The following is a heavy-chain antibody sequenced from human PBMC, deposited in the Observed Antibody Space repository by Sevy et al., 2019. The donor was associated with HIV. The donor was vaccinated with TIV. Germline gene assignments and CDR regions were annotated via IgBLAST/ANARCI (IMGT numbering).Heavy chain of an antibody. CDR3: AAISGYCRDGTCYAGTSIDQ. CDR2: ISGGDTTT. CDR1: GFNLTDYY. V-gene: IGHV3-11*01. D-gene: IGHD2-15*01. Sequence: GGSLRLSCAASGFNLTDYYINWIRQAPGKGLEWISYISGGDTTTYYSESVKGRFTVSRDNAKNSVFLQMISLRAGDTAVYYCAAISGYCRDGTCYAGTSIDQWGEGSLVTVSS. J-gene: IGHJ4*02.